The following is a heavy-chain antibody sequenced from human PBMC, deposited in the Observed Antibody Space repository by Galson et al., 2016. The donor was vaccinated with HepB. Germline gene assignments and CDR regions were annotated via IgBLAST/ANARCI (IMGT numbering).Heavy chain of an antibody. CDR3: AKDSPYSSGWSTY. V-gene: IGHV3-23*01. CDR2: INIGGDST. Sequence: SLRLSCAASGFTFSNYAMSWVRQAPGKGLEWVSSINIGGDSTYYADSVKGRFTISRDNSKNTVYLQMNSLRAEDTALYYCAKDSPYSSGWSTYWSQGTLVTVSS. D-gene: IGHD6-19*01. CDR1: GFTFSNYA. J-gene: IGHJ4*02.